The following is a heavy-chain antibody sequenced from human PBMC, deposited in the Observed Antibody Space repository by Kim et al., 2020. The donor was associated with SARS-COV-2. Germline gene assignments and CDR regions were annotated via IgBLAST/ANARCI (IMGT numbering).Heavy chain of an antibody. Sequence: GGSLRLSCRVSGFIFSDYYMSWIRQAPGRGLEWISYSSSSGSTIYYADSVKGRFTILRDNAKNSLLLQMNNLGAEDTAVYYCARQGPMAIHYYFGVDVWGQGTTVTVSS. CDR1: GFIFSDYY. V-gene: IGHV3-11*01. CDR2: SSSSGSTI. D-gene: IGHD3-10*01. CDR3: ARQGPMAIHYYFGVDV. J-gene: IGHJ6*02.